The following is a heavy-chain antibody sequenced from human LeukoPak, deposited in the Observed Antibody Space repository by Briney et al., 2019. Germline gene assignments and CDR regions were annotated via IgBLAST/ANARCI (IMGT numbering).Heavy chain of an antibody. D-gene: IGHD5-18*01. V-gene: IGHV4-59*01. Sequence: SETLSLTSTVSGGSISSYYWSWIRQPPGKGLEWSGYIYYSGSTNYNPSLKSRVTISVDTSKNQFSLKLSSVPAADTAVYYCASHNTAMVRWGYFDYWGQGTLVTVSS. J-gene: IGHJ4*02. CDR3: ASHNTAMVRWGYFDY. CDR1: GGSISSYY. CDR2: IYYSGST.